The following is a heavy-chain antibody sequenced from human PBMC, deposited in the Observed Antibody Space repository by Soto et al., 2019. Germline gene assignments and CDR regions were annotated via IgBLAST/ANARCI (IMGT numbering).Heavy chain of an antibody. CDR1: GFTLTTYT. D-gene: IGHD1-26*01. V-gene: IGHV3-21*02. CDR3: VREDGVVGVSSAFDS. CDR2: INGRSNYK. J-gene: IGHJ4*02. Sequence: EVQLVESGGGLVAPGGSLRLSCVASGFTLTTYTMNWVRQAPGTGLEWVSSINGRSNYKYYSDSVKGRFTISRDNTQNSLFLQMRRLGPEDTATYYCVREDGVVGVSSAFDSWGQGTLVTVSS.